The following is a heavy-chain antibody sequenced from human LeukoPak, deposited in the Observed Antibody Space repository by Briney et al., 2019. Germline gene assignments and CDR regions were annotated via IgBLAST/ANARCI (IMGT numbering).Heavy chain of an antibody. CDR2: IIPIFGTA. V-gene: IGHV1-69*13. D-gene: IGHD3-3*01. J-gene: IGHJ3*02. Sequence: GASVKVSCKASGGTFSSYAISWVRQAPGQGLEWMGGIIPIFGTANYAQKFQGRVTITADESTSTAYMELSSLRSEDTAVYYCASDFWSGSLDAFDIWGQGTMVTVSS. CDR3: ASDFWSGSLDAFDI. CDR1: GGTFSSYA.